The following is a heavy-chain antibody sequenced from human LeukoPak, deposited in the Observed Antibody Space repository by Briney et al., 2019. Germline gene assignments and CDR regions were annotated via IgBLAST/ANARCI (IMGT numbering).Heavy chain of an antibody. V-gene: IGHV3-23*01. CDR3: ARCTASCYADAFDV. Sequence: GGSLRLSCAASGFSFNNNAMSWVRQAPGKGLEWVSAINGGGDATEYADSVKGRFTISRDNSKKTLYLQMNSLRPEDTAVYYCARCTASCYADAFDVWGQGTLLTVSS. CDR2: INGGGDAT. J-gene: IGHJ3*01. D-gene: IGHD2-2*01. CDR1: GFSFNNNA.